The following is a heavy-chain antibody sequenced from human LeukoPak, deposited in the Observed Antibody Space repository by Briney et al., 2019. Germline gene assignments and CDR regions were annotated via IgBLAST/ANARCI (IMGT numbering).Heavy chain of an antibody. V-gene: IGHV4-34*09. CDR3: ARDKGAPWAFDI. J-gene: IGHJ3*02. CDR1: GGSFSGYY. Sequence: SETLSLTCAVYGGSFSGYYWSWIRQPPGKGLEWIGEINHSGSTYYNPSLKSRVTISVDTSKNQFSLKLSSVTAADTAVYYCARDKGAPWAFDIWGQGTMVTVSS. CDR2: INHSGST. D-gene: IGHD1-26*01.